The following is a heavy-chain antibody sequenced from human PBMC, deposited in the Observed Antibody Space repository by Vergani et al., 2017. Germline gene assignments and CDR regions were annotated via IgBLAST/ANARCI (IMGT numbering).Heavy chain of an antibody. CDR3: ARAANYYDSSGYGRPYHFQH. CDR1: GGSISSYY. D-gene: IGHD3-22*01. CDR2: IYYSGDT. V-gene: IGHV4-59*01. Sequence: QVQLQESGPGLVKPSETLSLTCTVSGGSISSYYWSWIRQPPGKGLEWIGYIYYSGDTKYNPSLKSRVTISVDTSKNQFSLKLSSVTAADTAVYYCARAANYYDSSGYGRPYHFQHWGQGTLVTVSS. J-gene: IGHJ1*01.